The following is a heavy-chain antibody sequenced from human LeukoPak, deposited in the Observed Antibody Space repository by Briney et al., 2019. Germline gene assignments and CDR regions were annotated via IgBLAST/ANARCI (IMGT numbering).Heavy chain of an antibody. J-gene: IGHJ4*02. CDR1: GGTFSSYA. D-gene: IGHD3-10*01. V-gene: IGHV1-2*02. Sequence: ASVKVSCKASGGTFSSYAISWVRQAPGQGLEWMGWINPNSGGTNYAQKFQGRVTMTRDTSISTAYMELSRLRSDDTAVYYCATGTSGSYSVCDYWGQGTLVTVSS. CDR2: INPNSGGT. CDR3: ATGTSGSYSVCDY.